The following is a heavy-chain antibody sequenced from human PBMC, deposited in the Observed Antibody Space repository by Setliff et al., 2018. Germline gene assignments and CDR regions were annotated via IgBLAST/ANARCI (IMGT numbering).Heavy chain of an antibody. D-gene: IGHD2-15*01. CDR1: DDSFTSSRYY. Sequence: PSETLSLTCTVSDDSFTSSRYYWGWIRQAPGSGLEWIGSISYSGTPYYNASVESRVTISIDTSRNQFSLELRSVTVADTATYYCVRPGGTTVVARHFDYWGSEILVTVSS. V-gene: IGHV4-39*01. CDR2: ISYSGTP. CDR3: VRPGGTTVVARHFDY. J-gene: IGHJ4*01.